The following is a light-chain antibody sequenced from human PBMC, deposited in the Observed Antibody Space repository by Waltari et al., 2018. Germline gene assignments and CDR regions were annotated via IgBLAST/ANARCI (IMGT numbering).Light chain of an antibody. Sequence: QLVLTQSPSASASLGASVKLTCTLSSGHSSNIIAWPRQQPEKGPRYLMKVNSDGSHSKGDGIPDPFSASSSGAERYLTISSRQSEDEADYDCQTGGHGTWVFGGGTKLTVL. CDR1: SGHSSNI. J-gene: IGLJ3*02. CDR2: VNSDGSH. V-gene: IGLV4-69*01. CDR3: QTGGHGTWV.